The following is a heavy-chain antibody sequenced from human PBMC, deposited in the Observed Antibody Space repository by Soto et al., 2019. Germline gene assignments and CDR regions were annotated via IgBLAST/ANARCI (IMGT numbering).Heavy chain of an antibody. V-gene: IGHV3-7*01. CDR3: ARLYYLDASVYRRLDF. D-gene: IGHD3-22*01. CDR2: VKKDESDK. CDR1: GFTFNTHC. Sequence: PGGSLRLSCAASGFTFNTHCMGWLRQAPGKGLEWVATVKKDESDKYYVDSVKGRFTISRDNAKNSLYLEMNSLRGEDTAVYYCARLYYLDASVYRRLDFWGQGILVTVSS. J-gene: IGHJ4*02.